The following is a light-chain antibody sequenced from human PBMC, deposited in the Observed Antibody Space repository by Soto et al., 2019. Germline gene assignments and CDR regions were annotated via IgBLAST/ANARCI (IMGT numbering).Light chain of an antibody. CDR1: SSDVGGYEY. V-gene: IGLV2-11*01. J-gene: IGLJ1*01. CDR3: SSYAGRYSYV. CDR2: DVS. Sequence: QSVLTQPRSVSGSPGQSVTISCTGTSSDVGGYEYVSWYQQYPGKAPKVIIFDVSRRASGVPDRFSGSKSGNTASLTISGLQADDEDYYYCSSYAGRYSYVLGGGTKLTVL.